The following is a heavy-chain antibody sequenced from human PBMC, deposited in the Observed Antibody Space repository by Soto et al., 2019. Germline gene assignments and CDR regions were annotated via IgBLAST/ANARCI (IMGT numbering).Heavy chain of an antibody. CDR1: GDSIISSDFY. V-gene: IGHV4-39*01. CDR3: ARHSLALRKNNWFDP. J-gene: IGHJ5*02. Sequence: PSETLSLTCTVSGDSIISSDFYWGWVRQPPGKGLEWIGSIFYLGSSYYNPSRKSRVTMSVDTSKNQFSLRLRSVTAADTALYFCARHSLALRKNNWFDPWGQGIMVTVSS. CDR2: IFYLGSS. D-gene: IGHD3-3*02.